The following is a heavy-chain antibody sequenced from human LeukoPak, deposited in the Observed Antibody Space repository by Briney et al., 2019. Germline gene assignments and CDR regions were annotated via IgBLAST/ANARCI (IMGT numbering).Heavy chain of an antibody. CDR3: ARARRLLNCSGGSCYSGIHDIPYYYYGMDV. Sequence: KPSETLSLTCAVYGGSFSGYYWSWIRQPPGKGLEWIGEINHSGSTNYNPSLKSRVTISVDTSKNQFSLKLSSVTAADTAVYYCARARRLLNCSGGSCYSGIHDIPYYYYGMDVWGQGTTVTVSS. CDR2: INHSGST. D-gene: IGHD2-15*01. V-gene: IGHV4-34*01. CDR1: GGSFSGYY. J-gene: IGHJ6*02.